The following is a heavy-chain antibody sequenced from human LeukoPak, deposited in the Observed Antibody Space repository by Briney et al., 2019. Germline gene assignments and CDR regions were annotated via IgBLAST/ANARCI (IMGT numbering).Heavy chain of an antibody. J-gene: IGHJ4*01. CDR2: INDNGGQR. CDR1: GFAFKNYA. V-gene: IGHV3-23*01. Sequence: GGSLILSCAASGFAFKNYAMTWVRQAPGKGLQWVSNINDNGGQRHYADSVKGRFTISRDNSKNTLFLQMDSLRAEDTAVYYCAKTQWIVRATDYFDYWGHGILVTVSS. CDR3: AKTQWIVRATDYFDY. D-gene: IGHD1-26*01.